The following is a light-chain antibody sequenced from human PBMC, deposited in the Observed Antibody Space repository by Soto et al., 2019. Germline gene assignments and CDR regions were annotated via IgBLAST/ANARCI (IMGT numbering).Light chain of an antibody. Sequence: VMTQSPATLSVSPGERATLSCRASQSVGGDLAWYQQKPGQAPRLLIHGASTRATGIADRFSGSGSGTDFTLTISRLEPEDFAVYYCQLYGTSPKTFGQGTKVDIK. J-gene: IGKJ1*01. CDR1: QSVGGD. CDR2: GAS. CDR3: QLYGTSPKT. V-gene: IGKV3-20*01.